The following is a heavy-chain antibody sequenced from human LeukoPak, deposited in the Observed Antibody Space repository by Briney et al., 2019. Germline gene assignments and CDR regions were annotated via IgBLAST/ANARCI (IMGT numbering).Heavy chain of an antibody. Sequence: PGGSLRLSCAASGFTFSSYGMHWVRQAPGKGLEWVAFIRYDGGNKYYADSVKGRFTISRDNSKNTLYLQMNSLRAEDTAVYYCANAAVRRGAFDIWGQGTMVTVSS. CDR2: IRYDGGNK. D-gene: IGHD1-1*01. V-gene: IGHV3-30*02. CDR3: ANAAVRRGAFDI. J-gene: IGHJ3*02. CDR1: GFTFSSYG.